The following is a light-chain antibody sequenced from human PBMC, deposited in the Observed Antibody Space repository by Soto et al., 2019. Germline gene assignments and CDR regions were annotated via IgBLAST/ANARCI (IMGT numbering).Light chain of an antibody. V-gene: IGLV2-8*01. J-gene: IGLJ1*01. CDR2: EVS. CDR3: SSYTSRNTLYV. Sequence: QSVLTQPPSASGSPGQSVTISCTGTSSDVGGYNYVSWYQQHPGKAPKLIISEVSKRPSGVPDRFSGSKSGNTASLTVSGLQAEDEADYYCSSYTSRNTLYVFGTGTKVTVL. CDR1: SSDVGGYNY.